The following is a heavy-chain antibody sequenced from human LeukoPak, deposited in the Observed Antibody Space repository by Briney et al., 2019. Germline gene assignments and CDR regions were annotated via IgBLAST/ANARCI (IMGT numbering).Heavy chain of an antibody. V-gene: IGHV4-61*09. J-gene: IGHJ5*01. D-gene: IGHD5-24*01. Sequence: SQTLSLTCTVSGGSISSGGYFWTWTRQPAGKGLDWIGHIYDSGNTNYNPSLWSRVIISVDTSKNEFSLKMSSVTAADTAVYFCARGRRRDRDGYKSPGSWFVSWGQGTLVTVSS. CDR1: GGSISSGGYF. CDR2: IYDSGNT. CDR3: ARGRRRDRDGYKSPGSWFVS.